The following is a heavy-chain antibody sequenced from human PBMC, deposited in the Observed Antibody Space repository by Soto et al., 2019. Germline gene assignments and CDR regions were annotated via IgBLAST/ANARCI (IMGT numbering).Heavy chain of an antibody. V-gene: IGHV1-58*01. J-gene: IGHJ4*02. CDR1: TFTFTSSA. D-gene: IGHD1-26*01. Sequence: QMQLVQSGPEVKKPGTSVKVSCKASTFTFTSSAVQCVRQARGQRLELIGWIVVGSGNTKYAQNFQESVTITRDMSSGTAYLELSSLRSEDTAVYYCATHREGATYYFDYWGQGTLLTVSS. CDR2: IVVGSGNT. CDR3: ATHREGATYYFDY.